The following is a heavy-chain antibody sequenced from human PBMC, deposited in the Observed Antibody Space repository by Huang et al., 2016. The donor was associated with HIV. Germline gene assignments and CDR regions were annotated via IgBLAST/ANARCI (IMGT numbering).Heavy chain of an antibody. D-gene: IGHD3-3*01. Sequence: QMQLQQRGAGLLKPSETLSLTCGVSGGSFTGNYLTWIRQAPGRGLEWIGEVNDSGATNSNPYLNGRVTISLDKSNRELSLNLGSVTAADTAVYYCARQWTILEWLLGLDVWGQGTTVIVSS. V-gene: IGHV4-34*02. CDR3: ARQWTILEWLLGLDV. J-gene: IGHJ6*02. CDR1: GGSFTGNY. CDR2: VNDSGAT.